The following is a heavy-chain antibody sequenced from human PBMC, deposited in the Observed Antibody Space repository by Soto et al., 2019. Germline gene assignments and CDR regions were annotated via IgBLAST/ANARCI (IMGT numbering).Heavy chain of an antibody. CDR1: GSLVDRKS. CDR2: ILPDDADT. V-gene: IGHV5-51*01. CDR3: ARQGFSKHDFYAADV. J-gene: IGHJ6*01. Sequence: SMKMCGMTSGSLVDRKSIGWVRPAPGKGLEWMGIILPDDADTRYSPSFQGHVTTSADRPTNTAFLHLRSLEASDTAAYSCARQGFSKHDFYAADVRGQGTTVTLSS. D-gene: IGHD3-3*01.